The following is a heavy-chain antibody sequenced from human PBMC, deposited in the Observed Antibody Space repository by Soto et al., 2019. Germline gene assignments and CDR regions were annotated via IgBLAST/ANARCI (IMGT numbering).Heavy chain of an antibody. CDR1: GVSISSSNW. Sequence: PSETLSLTCAVSGVSISSSNWWSWVRQPPGKGLEWIGEVYHTGSTNYNPSLKSRVTISLDNSKNQFSLKLSSVTAADTAVYYCARFLFGRVESLLGFDYWGQGXLVTVSS. J-gene: IGHJ4*02. V-gene: IGHV4-4*02. D-gene: IGHD3-16*02. CDR2: VYHTGST. CDR3: ARFLFGRVESLLGFDY.